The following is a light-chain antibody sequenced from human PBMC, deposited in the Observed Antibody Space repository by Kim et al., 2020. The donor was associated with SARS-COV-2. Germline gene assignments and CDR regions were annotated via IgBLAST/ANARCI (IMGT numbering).Light chain of an antibody. V-gene: IGKV3-20*01. J-gene: IGKJ4*01. CDR2: ATS. CDR1: QSVSSSF. Sequence: SPGERATLSCSASQSVSSSFLAWYQQKPGQAPRLLIYATSSRASGIPDRFSGSGSGTDFTLTISRLEPEDFAVYYCQQYGSSTLTFGGGTKVDIK. CDR3: QQYGSSTLT.